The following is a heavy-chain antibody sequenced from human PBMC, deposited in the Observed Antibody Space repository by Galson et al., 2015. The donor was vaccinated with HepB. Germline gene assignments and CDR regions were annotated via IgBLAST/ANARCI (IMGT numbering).Heavy chain of an antibody. Sequence: SLRLSCAASGFTFSSYAMSWVRQAPGKGLEWVSAIRGSGGSTYYADSVKGRFTISRDNSKNTLYLQMNILRAEDTAVYYCAKARRVPQLWFAYCGPGTLVIVSS. CDR2: IRGSGGST. D-gene: IGHD5-18*01. J-gene: IGHJ4*02. V-gene: IGHV3-23*01. CDR3: AKARRVPQLWFAY. CDR1: GFTFSSYA.